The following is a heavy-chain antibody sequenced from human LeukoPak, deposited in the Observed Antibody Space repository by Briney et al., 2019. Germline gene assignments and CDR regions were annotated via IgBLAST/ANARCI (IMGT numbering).Heavy chain of an antibody. J-gene: IGHJ3*02. CDR1: GFPFSSFG. Sequence: GGSLRLSCAASGFPFSSFGLNWVRQAPGKGPEWVSVISGGGGSTFYADSVKGRFTISRDNSKNTLYLQMNSLRAEDTAVYYCAKARYSGYAFDAFDMWGQGTMVSVSS. CDR2: ISGGGGST. V-gene: IGHV3-23*01. CDR3: AKARYSGYAFDAFDM. D-gene: IGHD5-12*01.